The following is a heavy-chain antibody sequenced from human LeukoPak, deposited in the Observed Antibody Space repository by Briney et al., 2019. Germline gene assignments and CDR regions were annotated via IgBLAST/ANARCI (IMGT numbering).Heavy chain of an antibody. CDR3: ARVAKERVGGVYYFDY. CDR2: IGTAGDT. V-gene: IGHV3-13*01. Sequence: GGSLRLSCAASGFAFSVYDMHWVRQATGKGLEWVSAIGTAGDTYYTGSVKGRFTISRENAKNSLYLQMNSLRAGDTAVYYCARVAKERVGGVYYFDYWGQGTLVTVSS. D-gene: IGHD1-1*01. J-gene: IGHJ4*02. CDR1: GFAFSVYD.